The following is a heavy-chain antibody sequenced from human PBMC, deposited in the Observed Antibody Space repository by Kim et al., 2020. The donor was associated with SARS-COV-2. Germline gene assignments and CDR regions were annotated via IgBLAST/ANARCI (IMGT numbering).Heavy chain of an antibody. CDR1: GYTFTSYY. Sequence: ASVKVSCKASGYTFTSYYMHWVRQAPGQGLEWMGIINPSGGSTSYAQKFQGRVTMTRDTSTSTVYMELSSLRSEDTAVYYCARGDHGDYSPDGGGMDVWGQGTTVTVSS. D-gene: IGHD4-17*01. J-gene: IGHJ6*02. CDR2: INPSGGST. V-gene: IGHV1-46*01. CDR3: ARGDHGDYSPDGGGMDV.